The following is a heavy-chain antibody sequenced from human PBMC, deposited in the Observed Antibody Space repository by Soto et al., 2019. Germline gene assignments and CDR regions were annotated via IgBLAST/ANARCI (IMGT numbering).Heavy chain of an antibody. V-gene: IGHV1-46*01. CDR3: ASTSSYGYGGPDY. CDR1: GYTFPSYY. Sequence: GASVKVSCKPSGYTFPSYYMHLLLQAPVQGLEWMGIINPSGGSTSYAQKFQGRVTMTRDTSTSTVYMELSSLRSEDTAVYYCASTSSYGYGGPDYWGQGTLVTVSS. CDR2: INPSGGST. D-gene: IGHD5-18*01. J-gene: IGHJ4*02.